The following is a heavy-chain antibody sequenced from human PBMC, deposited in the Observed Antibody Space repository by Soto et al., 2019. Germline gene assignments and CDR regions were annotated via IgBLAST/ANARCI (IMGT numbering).Heavy chain of an antibody. CDR3: ARGPSRDEVDS. Sequence: QVQLQESGPGLVKPSQTLSLTCTVSGGSISTVNYWWSWIRQSPDMGLEWIGHIYNGGSTYNNPSLERRLNMSGDTSKNPLALDLSPVRAADTAVYYCARGPSRDEVDSWGQGTLVTVSS. J-gene: IGHJ4*02. CDR1: GGSISTVNYW. CDR2: IYNGGST. V-gene: IGHV4-30-4*01.